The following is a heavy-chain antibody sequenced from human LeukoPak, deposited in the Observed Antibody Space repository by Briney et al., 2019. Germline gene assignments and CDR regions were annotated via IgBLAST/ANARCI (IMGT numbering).Heavy chain of an antibody. V-gene: IGHV4-39*01. D-gene: IGHD4-11*01. CDR3: TRHTGYISGQYSNYEDS. CDR1: GGSISSSSYY. CDR2: IYYSGST. Sequence: PSETLSLTCTVSGGSISSSSYYWGWIRQPPGKGLEWIGRIYYSGSTYYNPSLKSRVTISVDTSKNQFSLKLRSVTAADTALYYCTRHTGYISGQYSNYEDSWGQGTLVTVSS. J-gene: IGHJ4*02.